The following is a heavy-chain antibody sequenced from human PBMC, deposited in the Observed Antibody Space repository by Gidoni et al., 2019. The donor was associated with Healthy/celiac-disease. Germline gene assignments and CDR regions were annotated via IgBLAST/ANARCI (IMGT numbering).Heavy chain of an antibody. CDR1: GVTFSSYS. D-gene: IGHD3-10*01. CDR3: ARERGGMYYFDY. Sequence: EVQLVESGGGLVQPGGSLRRSCAASGVTFSSYSMNWVRQAPGKGLEGVSYISSSSSTIYYADSVKGRFTISRDNAKNSLYLQMNSLRDEDTAVYYCARERGGMYYFDYWGQGTLVTVSS. CDR2: ISSSSSTI. J-gene: IGHJ4*02. V-gene: IGHV3-48*02.